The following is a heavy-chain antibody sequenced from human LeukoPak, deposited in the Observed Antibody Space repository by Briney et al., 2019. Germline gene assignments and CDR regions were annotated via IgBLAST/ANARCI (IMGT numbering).Heavy chain of an antibody. J-gene: IGHJ4*02. CDR2: ISSSGSYI. CDR1: GFTVSGNS. V-gene: IGHV3-21*01. CDR3: ARGSGVQVWSSLDY. Sequence: PGGSLRLSCAVSGFTVSGNSMSWVRQAPGKGLAWVSSISSSGSYIYYADSVKGRFTFSRDNAKNSLYLQMNSPRAEDTAVYYCARGSGVQVWSSLDYWGQGTLVTVSS. D-gene: IGHD5-18*01.